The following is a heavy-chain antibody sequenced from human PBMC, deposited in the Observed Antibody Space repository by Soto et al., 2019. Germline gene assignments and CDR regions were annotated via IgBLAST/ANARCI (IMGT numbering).Heavy chain of an antibody. CDR3: ARYRREAVAGYTLDN. V-gene: IGHV4-59*01. CDR2: VYNSGST. Sequence: SETLSLTCTVSGGSISSNYWTWIRQPPGKGLEWIGYVYNSGSTNYNPSLKSRVTIPEDTSKSQFSLKVSSMTAADTAVYYCARYRREAVAGYTLDNWGQGILVTVSS. J-gene: IGHJ4*02. D-gene: IGHD6-13*01. CDR1: GGSISSNY.